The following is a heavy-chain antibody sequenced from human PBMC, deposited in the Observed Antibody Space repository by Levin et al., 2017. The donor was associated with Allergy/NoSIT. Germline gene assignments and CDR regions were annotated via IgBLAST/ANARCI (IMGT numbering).Heavy chain of an antibody. V-gene: IGHV4-30-4*01. CDR3: ARAVGVNTGAVPERYFFDY. D-gene: IGHD7-27*01. CDR2: VYYSRST. Sequence: SETLSLTCTVSGASISSDEDYWGWIRQPPGKGLEWIGFVYYSRSTYYNPSLKSRASISKDTSKNQFSLKLTSVTAADTAVYFCARAVGVNTGAVPERYFFDYWGRGSHVTVSP. J-gene: IGHJ4*02. CDR1: GASISSDEDY.